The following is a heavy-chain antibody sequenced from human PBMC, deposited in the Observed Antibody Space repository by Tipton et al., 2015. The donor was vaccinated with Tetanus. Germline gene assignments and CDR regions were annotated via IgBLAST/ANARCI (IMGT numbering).Heavy chain of an antibody. V-gene: IGHV1-18*01. Sequence: QVQLVQSGAEVKKPGASVKVSCKASGYTFTHYGVNWVRQATGQGLEWMGWISPFNENVNYAEKFQGRLTMTTDRSTPTVYMDLRSLSSDDPAVYYCARGRGLGPHHYFEHWGQGTLVPVSS. CDR1: GYTFTHYG. CDR2: ISPFNENV. CDR3: ARGRGLGPHHYFEH. J-gene: IGHJ5*02. D-gene: IGHD3/OR15-3a*01.